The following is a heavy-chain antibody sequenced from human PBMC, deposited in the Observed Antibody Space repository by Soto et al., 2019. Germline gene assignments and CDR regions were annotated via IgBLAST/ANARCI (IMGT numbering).Heavy chain of an antibody. D-gene: IGHD2-2*01. V-gene: IGHV5-51*01. CDR2: IYPGDSDT. J-gene: IGHJ6*02. CDR3: ATSGSPSAIFPYYRLDL. Sequence: GESLKISCKGSGYTFTTYWIGWVRQMPGKGLEWMGIIYPGDSDTRYSPSFQGQVTISADKSISTAYLQWSSLKASDTAMYYCATSGSPSAIFPYYRLDLWGQGTTVTVYS. CDR1: GYTFTTYW.